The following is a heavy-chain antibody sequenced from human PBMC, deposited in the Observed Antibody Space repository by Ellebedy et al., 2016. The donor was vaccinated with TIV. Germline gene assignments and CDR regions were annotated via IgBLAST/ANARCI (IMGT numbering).Heavy chain of an antibody. CDR2: IGGSAYTT. CDR3: AKDVRYTTGWGGALDI. CDR1: GFNFGGHA. V-gene: IGHV3-23*01. J-gene: IGHJ3*02. D-gene: IGHD2-8*02. Sequence: GESLKISCAASGFNFGGHAMKWVRQAPGKGLEWVSSIGGSAYTTHYADSVKGRFTVSRDNSRNTLYLQMNSLRREDTAVYFCAKDVRYTTGWGGALDIWGQGSMVIVSS.